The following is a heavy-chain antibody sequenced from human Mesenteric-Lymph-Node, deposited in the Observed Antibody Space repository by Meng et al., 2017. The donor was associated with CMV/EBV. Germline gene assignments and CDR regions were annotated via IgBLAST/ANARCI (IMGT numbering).Heavy chain of an antibody. CDR3: ARVAAGILSTYYFDY. CDR2: VTPRDGST. J-gene: IGHJ4*03. Sequence: ASVTVSYQASGYTFDGYYIQWVRQAPGQGLEWMGVVTPRDGSTVYSQKFQDRVTMTRDTSTKTVYMELSGLRSDDTAMYYCARVAAGILSTYYFDYWGQGTMVTVSS. D-gene: IGHD6-13*01. CDR1: GYTFDGYY. V-gene: IGHV1-46*02.